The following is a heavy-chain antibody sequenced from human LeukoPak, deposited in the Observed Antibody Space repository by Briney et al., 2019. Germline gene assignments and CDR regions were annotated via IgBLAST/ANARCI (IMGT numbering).Heavy chain of an antibody. D-gene: IGHD2-15*01. J-gene: IGHJ2*01. CDR2: IYYSGST. CDR3: ARHECGGSCPYWYFDL. V-gene: IGHV4-39*01. CDR1: GGSISSSIYY. Sequence: SETLSLTCTVSGGSISSSIYYWGWIRQPPGKGLEWIGSIYYSGSTYYNPSLKSRVTISVDTSKNQFSLKLSSVTAADTAVYYCARHECGGSCPYWYFDLWGRGTLVTVSS.